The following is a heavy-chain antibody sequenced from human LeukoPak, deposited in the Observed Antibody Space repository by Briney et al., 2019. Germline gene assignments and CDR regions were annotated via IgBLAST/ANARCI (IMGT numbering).Heavy chain of an antibody. D-gene: IGHD4-4*01. V-gene: IGHV4-4*07. CDR2: IYTNGST. CDR1: GGSISSYY. Sequence: SSETLSLTCTVSGGSISSYYWSWIRQPAGKGLEWIGRIYTNGSTNYNPSLKSRVTMSVDTSKNQFSLKLSSVTAADTAVNYCARGVTTVTTNYYFDYWGQGTLVTVSS. CDR3: ARGVTTVTTNYYFDY. J-gene: IGHJ4*02.